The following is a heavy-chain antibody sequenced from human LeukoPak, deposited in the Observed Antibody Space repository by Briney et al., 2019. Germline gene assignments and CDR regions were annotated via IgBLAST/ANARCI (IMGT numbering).Heavy chain of an antibody. CDR2: ISGSGGST. J-gene: IGHJ4*02. Sequence: GGSLRLSCAASGFTFSSYAMSWVRQAPGKGLEWVSAISGSGGSTYYADSVKGRFTISRDNSKNTLYLQMNSLRAEDTAVYYCARDSSSWYYFDYWGQGTMVTVSS. V-gene: IGHV3-23*01. CDR3: ARDSSSWYYFDY. D-gene: IGHD6-13*01. CDR1: GFTFSSYA.